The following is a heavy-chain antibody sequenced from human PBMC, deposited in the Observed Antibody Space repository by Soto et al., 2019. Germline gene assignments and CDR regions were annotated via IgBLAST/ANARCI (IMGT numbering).Heavy chain of an antibody. CDR3: AKGSTVATRHFDY. CDR1: GFTFSSYT. Sequence: GGSLRLSCAASGFTFSSYTISWVRQAPGKGLEWVSVISVGSDITSYADSVKGRFTISRDNSKSTLYLQTNSLRAEDTAIYYCAKGSTVATRHFDYWGQGTLVPVPS. V-gene: IGHV3-23*01. J-gene: IGHJ4*02. CDR2: ISVGSDIT. D-gene: IGHD4-17*01.